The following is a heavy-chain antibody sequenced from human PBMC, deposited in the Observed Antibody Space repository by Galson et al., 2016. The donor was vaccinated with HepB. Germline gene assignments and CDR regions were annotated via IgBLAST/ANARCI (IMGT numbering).Heavy chain of an antibody. V-gene: IGHV3-48*01. D-gene: IGHD1-26*01. CDR2: ISSTRTIT. CDR3: AKDRWELLRGFDY. CDR1: AFSFSSYS. J-gene: IGHJ4*02. Sequence: SLRLSCAASAFSFSSYSMNWVRQAPGKGLEWISYISSTRTITYYADSVKGRFTISRDNAKNSLYLQMDSLRAEDTAVYYCAKDRWELLRGFDYWGQGTLVTVSP.